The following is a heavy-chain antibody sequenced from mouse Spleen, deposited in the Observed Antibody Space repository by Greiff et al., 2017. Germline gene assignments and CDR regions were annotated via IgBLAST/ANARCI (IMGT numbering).Heavy chain of an antibody. D-gene: IGHD1-1*01. CDR1: GYTFTDYE. V-gene: IGHV1-15*01. J-gene: IGHJ4*01. CDR2: IDPETGGT. Sequence: QVQLQQSGAELVRPGASVTLSCKASGYTFTDYEMHWVKQTPVHGLEWIGAIDPETGGTAYNQKFKGKAILTADKSSSTAYMELRSLTSEDSAVYYCIPFYYYDGSYEAMDYWGQGTSVTVSS. CDR3: IPFYYYDGSYEAMDY.